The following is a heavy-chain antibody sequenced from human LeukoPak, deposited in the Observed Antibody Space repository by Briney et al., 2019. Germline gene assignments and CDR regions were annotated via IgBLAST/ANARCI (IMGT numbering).Heavy chain of an antibody. V-gene: IGHV3-23*01. CDR3: AKAYDYVWGSYRFHFDY. J-gene: IGHJ4*02. CDR2: ISGSGGST. Sequence: GGSLRLSCAASGFTFSSYEMNWVRQAPGKGLEWVSAISGSGGSTYYADSVKGRFTISRDNSKNTLYLQMNSLRAEDTAVYYCAKAYDYVWGSYRFHFDYWGQGTLVTVSS. D-gene: IGHD3-16*02. CDR1: GFTFSSYE.